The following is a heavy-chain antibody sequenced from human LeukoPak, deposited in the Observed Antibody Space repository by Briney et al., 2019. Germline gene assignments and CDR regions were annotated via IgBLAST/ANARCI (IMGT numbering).Heavy chain of an antibody. CDR3: ARASMYRGYFDY. D-gene: IGHD2-2*01. CDR1: NGSISSHF. Sequence: NPSETLSLTCSVSNGSISSHFWSWGPQPPGKGREWVGHIHYSGRTNYNPSLKSRVTISVDTSKHQFSLKLSSVTAADTAVYYCARASMYRGYFDYWGQGTLVTVSS. V-gene: IGHV4-59*11. J-gene: IGHJ4*02. CDR2: IHYSGRT.